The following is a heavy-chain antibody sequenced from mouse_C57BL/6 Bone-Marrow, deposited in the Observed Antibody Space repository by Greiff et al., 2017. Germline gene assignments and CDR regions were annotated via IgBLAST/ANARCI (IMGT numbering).Heavy chain of an antibody. V-gene: IGHV5-17*01. J-gene: IGHJ3*01. CDR2: ISSGSSTI. CDR1: GFTFSDYG. CDR3: ERDYYGSSPPFAY. Sequence: EVQLVESGGGLVKPGGSLKLSCAASGFTFSDYGMHWVRQAPEKGLEWVAYISSGSSTIYYADTVKGRFTISRDNAKNTLFLQMTSLRSEDTAMYYCERDYYGSSPPFAYWGQGTLVTVSA. D-gene: IGHD1-1*01.